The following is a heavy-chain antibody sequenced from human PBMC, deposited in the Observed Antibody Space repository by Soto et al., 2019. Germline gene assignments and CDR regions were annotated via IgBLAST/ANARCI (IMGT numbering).Heavy chain of an antibody. Sequence: ASVKVSCKASGYTFHTYGIAWVRQAPGQGLEWMGWISTYNGNTEYVQKFQDRVTMTTDPSTRTAYMELRSLRSDDTAVYYCARKSSSSSWFDPWGQGTLVTVSS. CDR3: ARKSSSSSWFDP. J-gene: IGHJ5*02. V-gene: IGHV1-18*01. CDR1: GYTFHTYG. CDR2: ISTYNGNT. D-gene: IGHD6-6*01.